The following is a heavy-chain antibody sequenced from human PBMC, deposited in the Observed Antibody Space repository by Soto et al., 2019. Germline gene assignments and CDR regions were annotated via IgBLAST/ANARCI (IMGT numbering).Heavy chain of an antibody. CDR1: GFTFSSYS. CDR2: ISSSSSYI. J-gene: IGHJ4*02. CDR3: AREFPLDYSSSSGINY. D-gene: IGHD6-6*01. V-gene: IGHV3-21*01. Sequence: GGSLRLSCAASGFTFSSYSMNWVRQAPGKGLEWVSSISSSSSYIYYADSVKGRFTISRDNAKNSLYLQMNSLRAEDTAVYYCAREFPLDYSSSSGINYWGQGTLVTVSS.